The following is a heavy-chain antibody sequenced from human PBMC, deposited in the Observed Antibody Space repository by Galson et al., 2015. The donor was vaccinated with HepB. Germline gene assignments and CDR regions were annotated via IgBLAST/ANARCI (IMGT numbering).Heavy chain of an antibody. D-gene: IGHD6-13*01. CDR2: IYSGGSI. CDR1: GFIVSSNY. CDR3: GRHSSSGGYYYFGMDV. Sequence: SLRLSCAASGFIVSSNYMSWVRQAPGKGLEWVSVIYSGGSIYYADSVKGRFTISRDNSKNTLYLQMNSLRVEDTAVYYCGRHSSSGGYYYFGMDVWGQGTTVTVSS. V-gene: IGHV3-66*04. J-gene: IGHJ6*02.